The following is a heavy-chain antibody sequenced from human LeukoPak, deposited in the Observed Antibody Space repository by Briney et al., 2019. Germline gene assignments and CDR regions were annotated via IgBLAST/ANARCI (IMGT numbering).Heavy chain of an antibody. CDR2: IYYSGST. J-gene: IGHJ5*02. CDR3: GRGGSSGSKSGDWFAP. Sequence: SETLSLTCTVSGGSISSYYWSWIRQPPGKGLEWIGYIYYSGSTNYNPSPKSRVTISVDTSKNQFSLKLSSVTAADTAVYYCGRGGSSGSKSGDWFAPGGRGPLVPVSS. V-gene: IGHV4-59*01. CDR1: GGSISSYY. D-gene: IGHD6-19*01.